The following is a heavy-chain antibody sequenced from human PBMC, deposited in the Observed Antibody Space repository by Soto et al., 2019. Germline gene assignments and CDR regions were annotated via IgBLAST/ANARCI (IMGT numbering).Heavy chain of an antibody. D-gene: IGHD3-22*01. J-gene: IGHJ4*02. CDR2: INAGNGNT. Sequence: QVQLVQSGAEVKKPGASVKVSCKASGYTFTTCAIHWVRQAPGQRLEWMGWINAGNGNTKYSQKFQGRVTITRDTSASTAYMELSSLRSEDTAMYYCARDQGYYDSGGYYYYWGQGSLVTVSS. V-gene: IGHV1-3*01. CDR3: ARDQGYYDSGGYYYY. CDR1: GYTFTTCA.